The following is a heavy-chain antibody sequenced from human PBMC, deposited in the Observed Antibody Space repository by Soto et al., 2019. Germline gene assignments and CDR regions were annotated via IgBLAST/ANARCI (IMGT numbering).Heavy chain of an antibody. CDR1: GGTFSSYA. CDR2: IIPIFGTA. V-gene: IGHV1-69*06. J-gene: IGHJ3*02. D-gene: IGHD5-12*01. CDR3: ARDRSGYADDAFDI. Sequence: SVKVSCKASGGTFSSYAISWVRQAPGQGLEWMGGIIPIFGTANYAQKFQGRVTITADKSTSTAYMELSSLRSEDTAVYYCARDRSGYADDAFDIWGQGTMVTV.